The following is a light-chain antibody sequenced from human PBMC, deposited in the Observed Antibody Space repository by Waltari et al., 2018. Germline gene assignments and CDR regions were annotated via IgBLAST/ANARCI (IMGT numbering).Light chain of an antibody. CDR1: QSISSW. V-gene: IGKV1-5*03. Sequence: DIQMTQSPSTLSASVGDRVTITCRASQSISSWLAWYQQKPGKAPKLLIYKASSLESGVPSRFSGSGSGTEFTLTSSSLQPDDFATYYCQQYNSYLSFGQGTKLEIK. CDR3: QQYNSYLS. CDR2: KAS. J-gene: IGKJ2*01.